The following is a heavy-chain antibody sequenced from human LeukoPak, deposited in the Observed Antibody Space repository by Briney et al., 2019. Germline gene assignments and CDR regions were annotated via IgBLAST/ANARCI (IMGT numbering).Heavy chain of an antibody. CDR2: ISGSGGST. CDR3: AKAANYDFWSGKTLVPYYYYYMDV. D-gene: IGHD3-3*01. J-gene: IGHJ6*03. V-gene: IGHV3-23*01. CDR1: GFTFSSYA. Sequence: PGGSLRLSCAASGFTFSSYAMSWVRQAPGKGLEWVSSISGSGGSTYYADSVKGRFTISRDNSKNTLCMQMNSLRAEDTAVYYCAKAANYDFWSGKTLVPYYYYYMDVWGKGTTVTVSS.